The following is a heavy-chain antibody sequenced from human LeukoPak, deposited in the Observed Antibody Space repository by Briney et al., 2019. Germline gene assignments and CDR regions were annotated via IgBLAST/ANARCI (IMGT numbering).Heavy chain of an antibody. CDR3: ARFVANWNPGGMDV. Sequence: GGSLRLSCAASGFTFDDYAMHWVRQAPGKGLEWVSGISWNSGSIGYADSVKGRFTISRDNSGNSIYLQMNSLRAEDTAVYYCARFVANWNPGGMDVWGQGTTVIVS. D-gene: IGHD1-20*01. CDR1: GFTFDDYA. J-gene: IGHJ6*02. V-gene: IGHV3-9*01. CDR2: ISWNSGSI.